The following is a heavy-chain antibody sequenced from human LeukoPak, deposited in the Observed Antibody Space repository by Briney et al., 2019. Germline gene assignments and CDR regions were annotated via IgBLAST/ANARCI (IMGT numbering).Heavy chain of an antibody. CDR3: ARDLLLSVVVVAATGFDY. CDR1: GYTFTSYY. D-gene: IGHD2-15*01. CDR2: INPNSGGT. Sequence: ASVKVSCKHSGYTFTSYYMHWVRQAPGQGLEWTGWINPNSGGTDYAQKFQGRVTMTRDTSISTAYMELSRLRSDDTAVYYCARDLLLSVVVVAATGFDYWGQGTLVTVSS. V-gene: IGHV1-2*02. J-gene: IGHJ4*02.